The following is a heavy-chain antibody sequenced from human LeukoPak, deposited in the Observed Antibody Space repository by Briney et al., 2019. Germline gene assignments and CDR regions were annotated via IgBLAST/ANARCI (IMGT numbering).Heavy chain of an antibody. CDR1: GYTVTSYG. J-gene: IGHJ5*02. D-gene: IGHD3-9*01. Sequence: ASVKVSCKASGYTVTSYGISWVRQAPGQGLEWMGWISAYNGNTNYAQKLQGRVTMTTDTSTSTAYMELRSLRSDDTAVYYCARGEYYDILTGRWNQGWFDPWGQGTLVTVSS. CDR3: ARGEYYDILTGRWNQGWFDP. V-gene: IGHV1-18*01. CDR2: ISAYNGNT.